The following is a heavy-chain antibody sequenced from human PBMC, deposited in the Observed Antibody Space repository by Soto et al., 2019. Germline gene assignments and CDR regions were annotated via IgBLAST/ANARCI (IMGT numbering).Heavy chain of an antibody. J-gene: IGHJ4*02. Sequence: QVQLVESGGGVVQPGRSLRLSCAGSGFVFSDHGIHWVRQAPGKGLEWLAAISYDGGNKYYADSVKGRFTISRDNSENTVSLQMNSLTTEDTAIYYCAKEWDAHPNFDYWGQGTLVTVSS. CDR1: GFVFSDHG. CDR2: ISYDGGNK. D-gene: IGHD1-26*01. CDR3: AKEWDAHPNFDY. V-gene: IGHV3-30*18.